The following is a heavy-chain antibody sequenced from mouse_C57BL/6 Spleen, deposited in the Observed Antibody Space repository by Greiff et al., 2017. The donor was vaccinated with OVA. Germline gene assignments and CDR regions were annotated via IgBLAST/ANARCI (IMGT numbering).Heavy chain of an antibody. CDR3: ARSYSYYFDY. D-gene: IGHD1-1*01. CDR1: GFTFSDYG. V-gene: IGHV5-17*01. CDR2: ISSGSSTI. J-gene: IGHJ2*01. Sequence: EVKLMESGGGLVKPGGSLKLSCAASGFTFSDYGMHWVRQAPEKGLEWVAYISSGSSTIYYADTVKGRFTISRDNAKNTLFLQMTSLRSEDTAMYYCARSYSYYFDYWGKGTTLTVSS.